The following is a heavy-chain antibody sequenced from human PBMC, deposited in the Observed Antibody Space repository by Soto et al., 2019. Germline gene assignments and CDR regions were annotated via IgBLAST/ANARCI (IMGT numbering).Heavy chain of an antibody. CDR2: ISGSGGST. J-gene: IGHJ4*02. Sequence: EVQLLESGGDLVQPGGSLRLSCAASGFTFTTYAMTWVRQAPGKGLEWVSAISGSGGSTYYADSVKGRITISRDNSKNTLYLQMNSLRAEDTAVYYCAKDKDTTFSPQDYWGQGTLVTVSS. V-gene: IGHV3-23*01. D-gene: IGHD2-15*01. CDR3: AKDKDTTFSPQDY. CDR1: GFTFTTYA.